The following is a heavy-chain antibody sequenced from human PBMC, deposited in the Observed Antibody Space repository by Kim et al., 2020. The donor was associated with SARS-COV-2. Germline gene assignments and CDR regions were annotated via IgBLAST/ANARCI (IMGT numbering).Heavy chain of an antibody. J-gene: IGHJ4*02. V-gene: IGHV3-9*01. D-gene: IGHD3-16*01. CDR2: IRWNRDTI. Sequence: GGSLRLSCAASGFIFDDYAMHWVRQPPGRGLEWVAGIRWNRDTIGYADSIKGRFTISRDNAKNSLYLQMNSLRPEDTAMYYCAKDLGEDGYNHDYWGPGTLVIVSS. CDR3: AKDLGEDGYNHDY. CDR1: GFIFDDYA.